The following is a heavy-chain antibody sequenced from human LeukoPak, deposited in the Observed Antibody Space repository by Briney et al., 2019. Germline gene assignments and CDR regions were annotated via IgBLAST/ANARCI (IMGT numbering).Heavy chain of an antibody. CDR2: IYYSGST. J-gene: IGHJ3*01. CDR3: ARHFASSPVLRFLEWLLGP. D-gene: IGHD3-3*01. Sequence: PSETLSLTCTVSGGSISSSSYYWGWIRQPPGKGLEWIGSIYYSGSTYYNPSLKSRVTISVDTSKNQFSLKLSSVTAADTAVYYCARHFASSPVLRFLEWLLGPWGQGTMVTVSS. V-gene: IGHV4-39*01. CDR1: GGSISSSSYY.